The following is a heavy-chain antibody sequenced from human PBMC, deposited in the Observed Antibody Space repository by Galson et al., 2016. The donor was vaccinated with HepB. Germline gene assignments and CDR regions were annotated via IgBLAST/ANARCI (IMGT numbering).Heavy chain of an antibody. V-gene: IGHV3-74*01. CDR2: INSDGNTT. CDR3: AREGYYYDNSFFRRENAFDI. J-gene: IGHJ3*02. CDR1: GFSVKNNY. Sequence: SLRLSCAASGFSVKNNYMTWVRQAPGKGLEWVSRINSDGNTTNYADSVKGRFTISRDNAKNTLYLQMNSLRAEDTAVYYCAREGYYYDNSFFRRENAFDIWGQGTMVTVSS. D-gene: IGHD3-22*01.